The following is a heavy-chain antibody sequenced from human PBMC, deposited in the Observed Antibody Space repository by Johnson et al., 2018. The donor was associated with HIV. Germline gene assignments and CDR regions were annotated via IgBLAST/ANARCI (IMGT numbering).Heavy chain of an antibody. J-gene: IGHJ3*01. Sequence: VQLVESGGGLVQPGRSLRLSCAASGFTFDDYAMHWVRQAPGKGLEWVSSISWNSGSIGYADSVKGRFTISRDNAKNSLYLQMNSLRAEDTALYYCAKVDCGGDTCAGYDPFDLWGQGTLVTVSS. CDR3: AKVDCGGDTCAGYDPFDL. V-gene: IGHV3-9*01. D-gene: IGHD2-21*01. CDR1: GFTFDDYA. CDR2: ISWNSGSI.